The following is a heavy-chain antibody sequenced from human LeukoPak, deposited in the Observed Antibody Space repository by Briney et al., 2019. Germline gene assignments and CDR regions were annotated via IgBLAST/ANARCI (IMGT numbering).Heavy chain of an antibody. Sequence: SETLSLTCTVSGGSITSSSYYWGWLRQPPGKGLEWIATIYYSGTTYYNPSLKSRVTISVDKSKNQFSLNLSSVTAADTAVYYCASGRDYCWFFWGQGTLVTVSS. CDR1: GGSITSSSYY. CDR2: IYYSGTT. CDR3: ASGRDYCWFF. D-gene: IGHD2-8*02. V-gene: IGHV4-39*07. J-gene: IGHJ4*02.